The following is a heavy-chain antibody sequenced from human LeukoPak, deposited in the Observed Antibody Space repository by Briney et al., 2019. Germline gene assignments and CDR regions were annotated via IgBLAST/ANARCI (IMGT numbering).Heavy chain of an antibody. J-gene: IGHJ5*02. D-gene: IGHD1-1*01. CDR1: GFTFSSYA. CDR3: AKDPTTGTTPNWFDP. Sequence: PGGSLRLSCAASGFTFSSYAMSWVRQAPGKGLEWVSAISGSGGSTYYADSVKGRFTISRDNSNNTLYLQMNSLRAEDTAVYYCAKDPTTGTTPNWFDPWGQGTLVTVSS. CDR2: ISGSGGST. V-gene: IGHV3-23*01.